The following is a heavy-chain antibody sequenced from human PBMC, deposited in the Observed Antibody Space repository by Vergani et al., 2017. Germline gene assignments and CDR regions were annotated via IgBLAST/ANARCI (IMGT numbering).Heavy chain of an antibody. CDR1: GFTFSSYG. D-gene: IGHD6-13*01. J-gene: IGHJ6*02. CDR3: ARDLSPFGAAAGIVQEYYYYGMDV. CDR2: IWYDGSNK. V-gene: IGHV3-33*01. Sequence: QVQLVESGGGVVQPGRSLRLSCAASGFTFSSYGMHWVRQAPGKGLEWVAVIWYDGSNKYYADSVKGRFTISRDNSKNTLYLQMNSLRAEDTAVYYCARDLSPFGAAAGIVQEYYYYGMDVWGQGTTVTVSS.